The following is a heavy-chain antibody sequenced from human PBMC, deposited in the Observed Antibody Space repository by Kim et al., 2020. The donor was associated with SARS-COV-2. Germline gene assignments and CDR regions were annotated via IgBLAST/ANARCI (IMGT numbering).Heavy chain of an antibody. J-gene: IGHJ4*02. Sequence: ASVKVSCKPSGYPFTSYSLHWVRQAPGHRLEWMGWINAGNVNTTYSQKFPGRVTISWDTSASAASIELTSLRSEDTAVYYCARDGRSVDYCFDYWGQGTLVTVSS. CDR2: INAGNVNT. CDR3: ARDGRSVDYCFDY. V-gene: IGHV1-3*01. CDR1: GYPFTSYS.